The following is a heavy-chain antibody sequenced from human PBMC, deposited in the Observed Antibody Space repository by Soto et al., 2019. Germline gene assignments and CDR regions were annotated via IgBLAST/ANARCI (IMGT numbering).Heavy chain of an antibody. CDR3: AKNFIPLSPDLYFDS. J-gene: IGHJ4*02. Sequence: GSLRLSCAASGFTFMSYGIHCSRHSAFRGLEWVAVISYDGSYKSYEDSVKGRFTISRDNYKNTLHLQMDSLRAEDTAVYYCAKNFIPLSPDLYFDSWGQGTLVTVSS. CDR1: GFTFMSYG. D-gene: IGHD3-16*01. V-gene: IGHV3-30*18. CDR2: ISYDGSYK.